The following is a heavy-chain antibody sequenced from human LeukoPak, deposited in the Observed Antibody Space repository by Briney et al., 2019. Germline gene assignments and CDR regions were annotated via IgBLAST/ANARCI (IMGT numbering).Heavy chain of an antibody. J-gene: IGHJ3*02. Sequence: GASVKVSCKASGYTFTSYYMHWVRQAPGQGLEWMGIINPSGGSTSYAQKFQGRVTMTRDTSTSTVYMELSSMRSEDTAVYYCARALVGVGAFDIWGQGTMVTVSS. D-gene: IGHD1-26*01. CDR2: INPSGGST. CDR1: GYTFTSYY. V-gene: IGHV1-46*01. CDR3: ARALVGVGAFDI.